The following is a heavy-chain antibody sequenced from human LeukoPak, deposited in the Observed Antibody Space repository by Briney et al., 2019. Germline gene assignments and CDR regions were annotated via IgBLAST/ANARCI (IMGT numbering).Heavy chain of an antibody. CDR2: IYSGGGT. CDR1: GFTVGSNY. D-gene: IGHD6-13*01. V-gene: IGHV3-66*01. CDR3: ARDPPAAGIRPHY. J-gene: IGHJ4*02. Sequence: PGGSLRLSCAASGFTVGSNYMTWVRQAPGKGLEWVSVIYSGGGTYYAASVKGRFTISRDNSKNTLYLQMNSLRAEDTAVYYCARDPPAAGIRPHYWGQGTLVTVSS.